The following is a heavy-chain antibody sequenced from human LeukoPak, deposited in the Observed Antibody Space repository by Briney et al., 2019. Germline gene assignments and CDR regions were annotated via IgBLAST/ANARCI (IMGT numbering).Heavy chain of an antibody. V-gene: IGHV3-74*01. Sequence: GGSLRLSCAASGLTFSSYFWMHWVRQAPGKGLVWVSRIKSDGSSSTYADSLKGRFTISRDSAKNSLYLQMNTLRAEDTAVYYCVRDLDLGGYSSFEYWGQGTLVTVSS. D-gene: IGHD4-23*01. CDR3: VRDLDLGGYSSFEY. CDR1: GLTFSSYFW. J-gene: IGHJ4*02. CDR2: IKSDGSSS.